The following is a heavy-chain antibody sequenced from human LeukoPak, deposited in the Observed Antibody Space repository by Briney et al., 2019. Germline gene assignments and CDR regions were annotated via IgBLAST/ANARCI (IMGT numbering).Heavy chain of an antibody. Sequence: ASVNVSYTASGYTFTSYYMHWVRQAPGQGLEWMGIINPSCGSTRYAQKFQDRVHINRDTPTHNVYMALSSLSCEDPAVYYCARSRDTSNFWSGYWYYYYGMDVWGQGTTVTVSS. CDR2: INPSCGST. J-gene: IGHJ6*02. V-gene: IGHV1-46*01. CDR1: GYTFTSYY. CDR3: ARSRDTSNFWSGYWYYYYGMDV. D-gene: IGHD3-3*01.